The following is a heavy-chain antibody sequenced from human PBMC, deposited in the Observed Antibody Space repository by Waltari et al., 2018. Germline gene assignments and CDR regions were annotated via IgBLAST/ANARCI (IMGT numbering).Heavy chain of an antibody. CDR1: GGSISSNYY. J-gene: IGHJ4*02. V-gene: IGHV4-39*07. D-gene: IGHD6-19*01. CDR3: ARDRGRYSSGLDY. Sequence: QLHLQESGPGLVKSSETLSLTCSVSGGSISSNYYWGWIRQPPGRGLEWIGNMYYSGTTYYNPSLKSRVTISVDTSKTQLSLKLSSVTAADTAVYYCARDRGRYSSGLDYWGQGTLVTVSS. CDR2: MYYSGTT.